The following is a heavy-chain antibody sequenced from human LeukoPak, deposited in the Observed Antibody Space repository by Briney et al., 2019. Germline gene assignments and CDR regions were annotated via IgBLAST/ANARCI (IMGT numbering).Heavy chain of an antibody. V-gene: IGHV4-31*03. Sequence: PSQTLSLTCTVSGGSISSGGYYWSWIRQHPGKGLEWIGYIYYSGSTYYNPSLKSRVTISVDTSKNQFSLKLSSVTAADTAVYYCARAYGSTSYYNYYLQYWGQGTLVTVSS. CDR2: IYYSGST. CDR3: ARAYGSTSYYNYYLQY. D-gene: IGHD3-10*01. J-gene: IGHJ4*02. CDR1: GGSISSGGYY.